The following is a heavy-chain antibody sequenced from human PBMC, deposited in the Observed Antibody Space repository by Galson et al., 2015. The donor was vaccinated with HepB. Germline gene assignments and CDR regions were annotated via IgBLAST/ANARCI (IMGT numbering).Heavy chain of an antibody. V-gene: IGHV3-30*04. CDR2: ISYDGSNK. CDR3: AMGVGSSSGNDY. Sequence: SLRLSCAASGFTFSSYAMHWVRQAPGKGLEWVAAISYDGSNKYYADSVKGRFTISRDNAKNTLYLQMNSLRAEDTAVYYCAMGVGSSSGNDYWGQGTLVTVSS. CDR1: GFTFSSYA. J-gene: IGHJ4*02. D-gene: IGHD6-13*01.